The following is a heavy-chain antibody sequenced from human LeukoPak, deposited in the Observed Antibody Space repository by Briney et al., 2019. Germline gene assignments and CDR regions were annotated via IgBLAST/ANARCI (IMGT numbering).Heavy chain of an antibody. D-gene: IGHD3-9*01. V-gene: IGHV3-23*01. J-gene: IGHJ4*02. CDR1: GLTFSSYA. CDR2: ISGSGGST. Sequence: PGGSLRLSCAASGLTFSSYAMSWVRQAPGKGLEWVSAISGSGGSTYYADSVKGRFTISRDNSKNTLYLQMNSLRAEDTAVYYCAKVMRYFDWPFFDYWGQGTLVTVSS. CDR3: AKVMRYFDWPFFDY.